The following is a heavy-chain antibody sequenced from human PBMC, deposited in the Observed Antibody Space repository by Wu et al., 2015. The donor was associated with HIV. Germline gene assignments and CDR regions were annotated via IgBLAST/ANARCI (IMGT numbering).Heavy chain of an antibody. V-gene: IGHV1-2*02. CDR2: ISPNSGGT. D-gene: IGHD5-12*01. CDR1: GYTFTTYY. Sequence: QVQLVQSGAEVKKPGASVKVSCKASGYTFTTYYVHWVRQAPGQGFEWMGWISPNSGGTNYAQKFQGRVTMTRETSISTVYMELSKLISDDTAVYYCARGLSGDGGYPEHAFNIWGQGTMVTGLF. J-gene: IGHJ3*02. CDR3: ARGLSGDGGYPEHAFNI.